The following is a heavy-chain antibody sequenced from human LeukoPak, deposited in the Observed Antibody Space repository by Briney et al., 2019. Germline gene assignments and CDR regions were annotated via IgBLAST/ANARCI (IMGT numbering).Heavy chain of an antibody. D-gene: IGHD2-15*01. J-gene: IGHJ5*02. CDR2: IDPSDSNT. CDR3: ARPDCSGGGCYLLFS. CDR1: GYSFTTYW. V-gene: IGHV5-10-1*01. Sequence: GESLKISCQGSGYSFTTYWISWVRQMPGKGLEWMGRIDPSDSNTNYSPPFQGHVTISADKSTGTAFLQWSSLQASDTAIYYCARPDCSGGGCYLLFSWGQGTLVTVSS.